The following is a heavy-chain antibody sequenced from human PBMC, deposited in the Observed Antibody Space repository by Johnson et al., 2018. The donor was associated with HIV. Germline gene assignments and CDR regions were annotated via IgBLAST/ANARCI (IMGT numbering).Heavy chain of an antibody. J-gene: IGHJ3*02. D-gene: IGHD1-14*01. CDR1: GFIFSSYG. CDR2: IWYDGSYK. V-gene: IGHV3-33*06. Sequence: QVQLVESGGGVVQPGRSLRLSCAASGFIFSSYGMHWVRQAPGKGLEWVAVIWYDGSYKYYADSVKGRFTISRDNSKNTLYFQMNNLRAEDTAVYYCAKDPYSRKDAFDIWGQGTMVTVSS. CDR3: AKDPYSRKDAFDI.